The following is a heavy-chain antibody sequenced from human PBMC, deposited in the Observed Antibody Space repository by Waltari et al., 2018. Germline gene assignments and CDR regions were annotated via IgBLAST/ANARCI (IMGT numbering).Heavy chain of an antibody. Sequence: QVQLVESGGGVVQPGRSLRLSCAASGFVFSTSAMHWVRQSPGEGLEWVAVISYDGSHKDYADSVKGRFIISRDNSKNTVFLQMNSLRPEDAAVYYCASGWGSNGYIDYWGQGTLVTVSS. D-gene: IGHD5-18*01. CDR2: ISYDGSHK. CDR3: ASGWGSNGYIDY. CDR1: GFVFSTSA. V-gene: IGHV3-30-3*01. J-gene: IGHJ4*02.